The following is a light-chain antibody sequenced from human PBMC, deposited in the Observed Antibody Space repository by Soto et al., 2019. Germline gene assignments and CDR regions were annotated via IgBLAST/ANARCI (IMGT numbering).Light chain of an antibody. J-gene: IGKJ1*01. Sequence: EIVLTQSPGTLSLSPGERATLSCRASQSVSSSYLSWYQQKPGQAPRLLIYGASTRATGIPARFSGSGSGTDFTLTISRLEPEDFAVYYCQQYGSSPSWTFGQGTKV. CDR1: QSVSSSY. V-gene: IGKV3-20*01. CDR2: GAS. CDR3: QQYGSSPSWT.